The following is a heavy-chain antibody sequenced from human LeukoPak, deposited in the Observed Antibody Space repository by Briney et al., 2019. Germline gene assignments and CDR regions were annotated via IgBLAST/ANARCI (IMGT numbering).Heavy chain of an antibody. CDR1: GFTFSSYG. CDR2: IWYDGSNK. J-gene: IGHJ4*02. CDR3: ARDILSMSH. D-gene: IGHD3-9*01. V-gene: IGHV3-33*01. Sequence: PGRSQRLSCAASGFTFSSYGMHWVRQAPGKGLEWVALIWYDGSNKYYADSVKGRFTISRDNSKNTLYLQMNSLRAEDTAVYYCARDILSMSHWGQGTLVTVSS.